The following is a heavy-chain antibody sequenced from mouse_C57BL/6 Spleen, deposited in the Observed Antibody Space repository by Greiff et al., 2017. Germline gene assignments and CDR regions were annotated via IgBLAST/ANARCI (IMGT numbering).Heavy chain of an antibody. Sequence: VQLKQSGPVLVKPGPSVKISCKASGFTFTDYYMHWVKQSHGKSLEWIGLVYPYNGGTSYNQKFKGKATLTVDTSSSTAYMGLNSLTSEASAVYCCATVVASGVAMDYWGQGTSVTVSS. D-gene: IGHD1-1*01. CDR2: VYPYNGGT. CDR1: GFTFTDYY. CDR3: ATVVASGVAMDY. V-gene: IGHV1-36*01. J-gene: IGHJ4*01.